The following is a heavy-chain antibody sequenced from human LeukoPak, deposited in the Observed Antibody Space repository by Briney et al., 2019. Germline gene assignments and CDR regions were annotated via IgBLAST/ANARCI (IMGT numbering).Heavy chain of an antibody. CDR3: AKAPVTSCRGAYCYPFDS. Sequence: GGSLRLSCAASGFTFKFYSMNWVRQAPGKGLEWVSYISTNATTIYYADSVKGRFTISRDNAKNSLYLQMNSLRAEDAAVYFCAKAPVTSCRGAYCYPFDSWGQGTLVTVSS. CDR2: ISTNATTI. J-gene: IGHJ4*02. D-gene: IGHD2-21*01. V-gene: IGHV3-48*01. CDR1: GFTFKFYS.